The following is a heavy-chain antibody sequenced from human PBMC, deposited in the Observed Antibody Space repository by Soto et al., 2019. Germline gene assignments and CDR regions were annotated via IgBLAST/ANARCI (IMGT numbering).Heavy chain of an antibody. Sequence: GGSLRLSCAASGFTFSSYGMHWVRQAPGKGLEWVAVISYDGSNKCYADSVKGRFTISRDNSKNTLYLQMNSLRAEDTALYYCAKEFCSSTSCYRDYFDYWGQGTPVTVSS. CDR3: AKEFCSSTSCYRDYFDY. CDR1: GFTFSSYG. D-gene: IGHD2-2*01. CDR2: ISYDGSNK. J-gene: IGHJ4*02. V-gene: IGHV3-30*18.